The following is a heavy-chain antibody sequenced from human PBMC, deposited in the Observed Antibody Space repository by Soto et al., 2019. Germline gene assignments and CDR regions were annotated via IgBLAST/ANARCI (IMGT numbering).Heavy chain of an antibody. J-gene: IGHJ5*02. CDR2: ISGYNGRT. CDR1: GYTFTNYG. V-gene: IGHV1-18*01. Sequence: EASVKVSCKASGYTFTNYGVDWVRQAPGQGLEWMGWISGYNGRTSYAQKVQGRVTLTTDTSTSTAYMELRSLRSDDTAVYYCARAEGYSTQDNWFDPWGQGTLVTVSS. CDR3: ARAEGYSTQDNWFDP. D-gene: IGHD5-18*01.